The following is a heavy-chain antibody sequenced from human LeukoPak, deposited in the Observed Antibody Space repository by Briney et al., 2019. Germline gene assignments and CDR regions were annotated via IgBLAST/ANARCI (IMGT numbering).Heavy chain of an antibody. D-gene: IGHD5/OR15-5a*01. Sequence: SEALSLTCTVSGGPISSHQWNWIRQPPGKGLEWIGSIYNSGSTKYNPSLKSRVTISEDTSKIQFSLNLTSVTAADTAVYYCARDGKGVSSHDYWGQGTVVTVSS. V-gene: IGHV4-59*11. J-gene: IGHJ4*02. CDR1: GGPISSHQ. CDR2: IYNSGST. CDR3: ARDGKGVSSHDY.